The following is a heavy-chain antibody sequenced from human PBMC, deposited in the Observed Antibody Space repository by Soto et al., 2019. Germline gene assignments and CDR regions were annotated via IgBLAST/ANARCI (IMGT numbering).Heavy chain of an antibody. V-gene: IGHV3-23*01. CDR3: AKVRDFWSGYCLDY. J-gene: IGHJ4*02. CDR1: GLTFSSYA. Sequence: GGSLRLSCAASGLTFSSYAMSWVRQAPGKGLEWVSAISGSGGSTYYADSVKGRFTISRDNSKNTLYLQMNSLRAEDTAVYYCAKVRDFWSGYCLDYWGQGTLVTVSS. CDR2: ISGSGGST. D-gene: IGHD3-3*01.